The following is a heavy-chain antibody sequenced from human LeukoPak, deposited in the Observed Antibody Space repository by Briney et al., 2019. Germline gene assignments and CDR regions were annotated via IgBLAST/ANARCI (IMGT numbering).Heavy chain of an antibody. J-gene: IGHJ4*02. CDR3: AKKGYYDGSGYYMYYFDH. V-gene: IGHV3-23*01. D-gene: IGHD3-22*01. CDR1: GFTFSIYA. CDR2: ISGSGGTA. Sequence: GGSLRLSCAASGFTFSIYAMSWVRQAPGKGLEWVSAISGSGGTAYYADSVKGRFTIPRDNSKNTLYLQMNSLRAEDTAVYYCAKKGYYDGSGYYMYYFDHWGQGTLVTVSS.